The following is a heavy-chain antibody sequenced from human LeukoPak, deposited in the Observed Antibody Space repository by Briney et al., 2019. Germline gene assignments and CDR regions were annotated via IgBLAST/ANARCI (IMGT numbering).Heavy chain of an antibody. V-gene: IGHV4-39*01. CDR3: ARTIDPWLVLEWFDP. Sequence: SETLSLTCTVSGGSISSSSYYWGWIRQPPGKGLEWIGSIYYSGTTYYNPSLKSRVTISVDTSKNQFSLKLSSVTAADTAVYYCARTIDPWLVLEWFDPWGQGTLVTVSS. CDR2: IYYSGTT. CDR1: GGSISSSSYY. J-gene: IGHJ5*02. D-gene: IGHD6-19*01.